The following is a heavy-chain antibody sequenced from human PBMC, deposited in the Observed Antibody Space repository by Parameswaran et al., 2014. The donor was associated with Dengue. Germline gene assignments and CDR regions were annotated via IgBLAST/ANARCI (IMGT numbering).Heavy chain of an antibody. Sequence: RWIRQPPGKGLEWIGYIYYSGSTNYNPSLKSRVTISVDTSKNQFSLKLSSVTAADTAVYYCAADLYSGYDKLYYWGQGTLVTVSS. V-gene: IGHV4-59*01. D-gene: IGHD5-12*01. CDR3: AADLYSGYDKLYY. J-gene: IGHJ4*02. CDR2: IYYSGST.